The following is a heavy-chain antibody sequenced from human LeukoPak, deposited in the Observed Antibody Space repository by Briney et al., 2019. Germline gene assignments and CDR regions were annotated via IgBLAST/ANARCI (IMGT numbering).Heavy chain of an antibody. CDR2: ISYDGNSQ. CDR3: AKPYPTLTTSAVLDN. D-gene: IGHD1-1*01. J-gene: IGHJ4*02. Sequence: GGSLRLSCAASGSTFSNYAIHWVRQAPGRGLEWVAAISYDGNSQHYGAPVKGRFTISRDNSKNTVYLQINTLRTDDTAIYYCAKPYPTLTTSAVLDNWGQGTLVTVSS. V-gene: IGHV3-30*18. CDR1: GSTFSNYA.